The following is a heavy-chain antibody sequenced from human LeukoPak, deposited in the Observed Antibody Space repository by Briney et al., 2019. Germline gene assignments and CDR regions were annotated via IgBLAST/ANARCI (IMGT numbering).Heavy chain of an antibody. CDR3: AGDPSPPSYGSPIFDY. J-gene: IGHJ4*02. Sequence: SVKVSCKASGGTFSSYAISWVRQAPGQGLEWMGGIIPNFGTANYAQKFQGRVTITTDESTSTAYMELSSLRSEDTAVYYCAGDPSPPSYGSPIFDYWGQGTLVTVSS. CDR2: IIPNFGTA. V-gene: IGHV1-69*05. D-gene: IGHD5-18*01. CDR1: GGTFSSYA.